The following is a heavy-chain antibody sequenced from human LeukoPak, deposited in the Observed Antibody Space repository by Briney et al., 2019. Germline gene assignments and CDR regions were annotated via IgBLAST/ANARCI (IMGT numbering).Heavy chain of an antibody. V-gene: IGHV4-59*01. D-gene: IGHD7-27*01. CDR2: IYYSGST. CDR1: GGSISSYY. Sequence: MASQTLSLTCTVSGGSISSYYWSWIRQPPGKGLEWIGYIYYSGSTNYNPSLKSRVTISVNTSKNQFSLKLSSVTAADTAVYYCARGLGDYWGQGTLVTVSS. CDR3: ARGLGDY. J-gene: IGHJ4*02.